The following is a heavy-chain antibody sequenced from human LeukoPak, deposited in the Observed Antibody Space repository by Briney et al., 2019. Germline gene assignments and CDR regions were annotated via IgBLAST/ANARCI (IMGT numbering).Heavy chain of an antibody. CDR1: GFTFTTYW. Sequence: GGSLRLSCAASGFTFTTYWMSWVRQAPGKGLEWVSSISSSSSYIYYADSVKGRFTISRDNAKNSLYLQMNSLRAEDTAVYYCARVGAAAGTGNYNWFDPWGQGTLVTVSS. V-gene: IGHV3-21*01. CDR3: ARVGAAAGTGNYNWFDP. J-gene: IGHJ5*02. CDR2: ISSSSSYI. D-gene: IGHD6-13*01.